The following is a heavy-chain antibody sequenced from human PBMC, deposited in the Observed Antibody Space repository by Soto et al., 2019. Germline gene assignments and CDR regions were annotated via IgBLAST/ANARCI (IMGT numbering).Heavy chain of an antibody. CDR3: ARSSRIHNGWLDP. CDR1: GGIIDSYG. J-gene: IGHJ5*02. V-gene: IGHV1-69*06. CDR2: IISLFGKK. D-gene: IGHD2-8*01. Sequence: QVHLVQSGAEVKKPGSSVKVSCKAPGGIIDSYGITWVRQAPGQGLEWMGVIISLFGKKNYAPKFQGRVTITADKSTSTAYMELTSLTSEDTAVYYCARSSRIHNGWLDPWGQGTLVTVSS.